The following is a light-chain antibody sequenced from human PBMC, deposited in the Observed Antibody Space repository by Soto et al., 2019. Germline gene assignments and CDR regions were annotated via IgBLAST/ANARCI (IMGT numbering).Light chain of an antibody. J-gene: IGKJ1*01. V-gene: IGKV1-39*01. CDR2: GAS. Sequence: DIQMTQSPSSLSVFVGDRVTITCRASQNISSYLNWYQQKPGKAPKQLIFGASSLQSGVPSRFSGRGSGTDITLTISSLQPEDFATYYCQQSYITPGTFGQGTNVEVK. CDR3: QQSYITPGT. CDR1: QNISSY.